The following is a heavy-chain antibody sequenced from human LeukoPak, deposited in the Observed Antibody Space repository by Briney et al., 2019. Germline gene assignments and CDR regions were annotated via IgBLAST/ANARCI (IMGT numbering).Heavy chain of an antibody. D-gene: IGHD3-22*01. J-gene: IGHJ4*02. V-gene: IGHV4-4*02. CDR2: INHSGST. Sequence: SETLSLTCAVSGASISSNTWWSWVRQPPGKGLEWIGEINHSGSTNYNPSLKSRVTISVDTSKNQFSLKLSSVTAADTAVYYCARGGGGRYYYDSSGYYRPYYFDYWGQGTLVTVSS. CDR3: ARGGGGRYYYDSSGYYRPYYFDY. CDR1: GASISSNTW.